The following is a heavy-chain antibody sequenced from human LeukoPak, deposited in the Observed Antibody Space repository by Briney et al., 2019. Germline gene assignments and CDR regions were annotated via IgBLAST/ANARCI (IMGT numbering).Heavy chain of an antibody. D-gene: IGHD6-13*01. J-gene: IGHJ1*01. CDR1: GGSISSSNW. Sequence: PSETLSLTCAVSGGSISSSNWWSWVRQPPGKGLEWIGEIYHSGSTNYNPSLKSRVTISVDKSKNQFSLKLSSVTAAGTAVYYCARVSAAAGPAEYFQHWGQGTLVTVSS. CDR3: ARVSAAAGPAEYFQH. CDR2: IYHSGST. V-gene: IGHV4-4*02.